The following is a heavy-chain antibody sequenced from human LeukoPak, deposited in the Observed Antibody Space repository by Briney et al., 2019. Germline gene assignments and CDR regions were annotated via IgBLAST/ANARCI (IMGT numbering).Heavy chain of an antibody. CDR3: ARDRLLDP. CDR1: GGTFSSYA. J-gene: IGHJ5*02. CDR2: IIPILGIA. V-gene: IGHV1-69*04. D-gene: IGHD2-21*01. Sequence: SVKVSCKASGGTFSSYAISWVRQAPGQGLEWMGGIIPILGIANYAQKFQGRVTITRDTSASTAYMELSSLRSEDTAVYYCARDRLLDPWGQGTLVTVSS.